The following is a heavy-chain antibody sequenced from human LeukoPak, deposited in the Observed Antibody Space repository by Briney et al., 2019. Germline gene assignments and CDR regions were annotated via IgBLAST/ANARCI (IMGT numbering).Heavy chain of an antibody. CDR2: ISGSGGST. CDR3: AKDLIAVEDSYYYYYYGMDV. J-gene: IGHJ6*02. Sequence: PGGSLRLSCAASGFTFSSSAMSWVRQAPGKGLEWVSAISGSGGSTYYADSVKGRFTISRDNSKNTLYLQMNSLRAEDTAVYYCAKDLIAVEDSYYYYYYGMDVWGQGTTVTVSS. CDR1: GFTFSSSA. D-gene: IGHD6-19*01. V-gene: IGHV3-23*01.